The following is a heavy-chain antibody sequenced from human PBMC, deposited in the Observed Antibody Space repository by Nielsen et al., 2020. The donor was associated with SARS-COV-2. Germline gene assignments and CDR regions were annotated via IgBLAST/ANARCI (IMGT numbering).Heavy chain of an antibody. J-gene: IGHJ4*02. CDR1: GFSFSNYA. D-gene: IGHD3-22*01. Sequence: GESLKISCAASGFSFSNYAMSWVRQAPGKGLEWVATISGSGGGTYYADSVKGRFTISRDNSKNTMFLQMNSLGAEDTAAYYCAKDRYYVSSGWDYFDHWGQGTLVTVSS. V-gene: IGHV3-23*01. CDR2: ISGSGGGT. CDR3: AKDRYYVSSGWDYFDH.